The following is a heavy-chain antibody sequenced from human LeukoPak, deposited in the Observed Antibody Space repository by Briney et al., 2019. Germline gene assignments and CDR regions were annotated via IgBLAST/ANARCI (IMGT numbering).Heavy chain of an antibody. Sequence: PGGTLRLSCAASGFSFTSYWMYWVRQAPRKGLVWVSRINSDGGNTFYADSVKGRFTISRDNAKNTLFLQMNSLRAEDTALYYCARGGAATGIFDYWGQGALVTVSS. V-gene: IGHV3-74*01. CDR2: INSDGGNT. CDR3: ARGGAATGIFDY. CDR1: GFSFTSYW. D-gene: IGHD6-13*01. J-gene: IGHJ4*02.